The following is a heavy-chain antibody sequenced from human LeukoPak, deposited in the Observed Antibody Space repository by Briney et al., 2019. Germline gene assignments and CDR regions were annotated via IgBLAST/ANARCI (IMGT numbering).Heavy chain of an antibody. J-gene: IGHJ4*02. D-gene: IGHD6-13*01. CDR3: ARGASSSWYGGGTYFDY. Sequence: PSETLSLTCTVSGGSISSYYWSWIRQPPGKGLEWIGYIYYSGSTNYNPSLKSRVTISVDTSKNQFSLKLSSVTAADTAVYYCARGASSSWYGGGTYFDYWGQGTLVTVSS. CDR2: IYYSGST. V-gene: IGHV4-59*08. CDR1: GGSISSYY.